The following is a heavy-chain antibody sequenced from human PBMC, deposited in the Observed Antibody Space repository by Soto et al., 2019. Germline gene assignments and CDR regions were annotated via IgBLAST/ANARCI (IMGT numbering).Heavy chain of an antibody. CDR3: ARTDRDFYGLDV. Sequence: SETLSLTCTVSGGSISSGDYYWSWIRQPPGKGLEWIGYIYYSGSTFYNPSLKNRVTISLDTSKIQFSLKLSSVTAADTAVYYCARTDRDFYGLDVWGQGTTVTVSS. V-gene: IGHV4-30-4*01. CDR2: IYYSGST. J-gene: IGHJ6*02. CDR1: GGSISSGDYY.